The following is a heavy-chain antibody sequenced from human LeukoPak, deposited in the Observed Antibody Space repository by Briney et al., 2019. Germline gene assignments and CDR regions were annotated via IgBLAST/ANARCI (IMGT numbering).Heavy chain of an antibody. Sequence: ASVKVSCKASGYTFTSYGISWVRQAPGQGLGWMGYIITYNGNTNYAQKLQGRVTMTTDTSTSTAYMELRSLRSDDTAVYYCARDTKRSRARWENLGFDPWGQGTLVTVSS. D-gene: IGHD1-26*01. V-gene: IGHV1-18*01. CDR2: IITYNGNT. CDR1: GYTFTSYG. J-gene: IGHJ5*02. CDR3: ARDTKRSRARWENLGFDP.